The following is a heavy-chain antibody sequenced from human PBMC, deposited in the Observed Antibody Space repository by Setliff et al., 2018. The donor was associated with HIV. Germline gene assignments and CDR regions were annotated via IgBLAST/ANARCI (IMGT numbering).Heavy chain of an antibody. V-gene: IGHV4-38-2*02. Sequence: SETLSLTCLVFGYSINDGYHGGWIRQSPRKGLEWIGSIYNSARASYNPSRRSRASLSIDTSKNRFSLRLNPVTAADTAVYYCVRDRALRFSQSPSLHYFDVWGQGILVTVSS. CDR3: VRDRALRFSQSPSLHYFDV. CDR2: IYNSARA. J-gene: IGHJ4*01. CDR1: GYSINDGYH.